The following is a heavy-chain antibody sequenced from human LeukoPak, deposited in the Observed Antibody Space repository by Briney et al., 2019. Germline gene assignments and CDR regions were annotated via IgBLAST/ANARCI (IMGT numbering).Heavy chain of an antibody. Sequence: PGGSLRLSCAASGFTFSSYAMHWVRQAPGKGLEGVAVISYDGSNKYYADSVKGRFTISRDNSKNTLYPQMNSLRAEDTAVYYCARVQDIVVVPGPFDYWGQGTLVTVSS. CDR2: ISYDGSNK. V-gene: IGHV3-30-3*01. J-gene: IGHJ4*02. CDR1: GFTFSSYA. D-gene: IGHD2-2*01. CDR3: ARVQDIVVVPGPFDY.